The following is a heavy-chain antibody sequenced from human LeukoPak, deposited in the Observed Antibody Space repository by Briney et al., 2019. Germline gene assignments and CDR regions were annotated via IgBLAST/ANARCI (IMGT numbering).Heavy chain of an antibody. CDR3: ARTTRSWYEDNDAFDI. CDR2: INAGNGNT. V-gene: IGHV1-3*01. D-gene: IGHD6-13*01. J-gene: IGHJ3*02. CDR1: AYAFTIYT. Sequence: ASVKVSCKAAAYAFTIYTIHLVRQAPGQRLEWMGWINAGNGNTRYSQNFQGRVTITRDTSATTAYMELSSLRSEDTAVYYCARTTRSWYEDNDAFDIWGQGTTVTVSS.